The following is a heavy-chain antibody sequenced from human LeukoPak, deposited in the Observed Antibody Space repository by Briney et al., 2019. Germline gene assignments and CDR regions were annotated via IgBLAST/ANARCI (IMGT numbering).Heavy chain of an antibody. D-gene: IGHD2-15*01. V-gene: IGHV3-9*01. CDR3: TTPYCSGGSCHN. Sequence: GGSLRLSCAASGFTFDDYAMHWVRQAPGKGLEWVSGISWNSGSIGYADSVKGRFTISRDNAKNSLYLQMNSLKTEDTAVYYCTTPYCSGGSCHNWGQGTLVTVSS. CDR2: ISWNSGSI. CDR1: GFTFDDYA. J-gene: IGHJ4*02.